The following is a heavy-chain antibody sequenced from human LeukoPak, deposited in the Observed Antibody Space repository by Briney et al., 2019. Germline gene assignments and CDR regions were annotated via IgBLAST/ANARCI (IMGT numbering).Heavy chain of an antibody. CDR3: ATFFDS. V-gene: IGHV4-39*01. Sequence: LTXXVXXGSIXRXXYYXXWIXQXXXKGLEWIGTIYYTGTTYYNPSLQSRVTISIDTSKNQFSLNLTSVTAADTAVYYCATFFDSWGLGTLVTVSS. J-gene: IGHJ5*01. CDR2: IYYTGTT. CDR1: XGSIXRXXYY.